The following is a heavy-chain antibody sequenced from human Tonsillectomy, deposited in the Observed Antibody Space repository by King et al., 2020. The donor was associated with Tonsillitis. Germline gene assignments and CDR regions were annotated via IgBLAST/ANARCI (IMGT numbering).Heavy chain of an antibody. CDR1: GGSISSGSYF. J-gene: IGHJ6*03. CDR3: ALRGYHIMVRGVNPHYHYHMDV. V-gene: IGHV4-61*02. Sequence: VQLQESGPGLVKPSQTLSLTCTVSGGSISSGSYFWSWIRQPAGKGLEWIGRIYTNGGTNYNPSLESRVTMSVDTSKNQFSLNLTSVTAADTAVYYCALRGYHIMVRGVNPHYHYHMDVWGKGTTVTVSS. D-gene: IGHD3-10*01. CDR2: IYTNGGT.